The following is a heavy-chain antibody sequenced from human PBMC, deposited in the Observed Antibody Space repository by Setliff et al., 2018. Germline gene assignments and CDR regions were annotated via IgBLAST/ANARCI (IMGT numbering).Heavy chain of an antibody. CDR1: GASISGNSYY. J-gene: IGHJ4*02. Sequence: SETLSLTCTVSGASISGNSYYWAWIRQPPGRGLEWIASTYYSGSTSYNPSLKSRVTISVDTSNSQFSLKLTSVTAADTAVYYCARASRYFDPTGSYFDFWGQGTLVTAPQ. CDR3: ARASRYFDPTGSYFDF. D-gene: IGHD3-22*01. V-gene: IGHV4-39*07. CDR2: TYYSGST.